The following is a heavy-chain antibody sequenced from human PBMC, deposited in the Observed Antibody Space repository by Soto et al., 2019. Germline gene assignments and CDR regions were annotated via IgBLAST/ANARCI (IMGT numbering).Heavy chain of an antibody. D-gene: IGHD6-6*01. Sequence: GGSLRLSCAASGFTFSSYSMNWVRQAPGKGLEWVSSISSSSSYIYYADSVKGRFTISRDNAKNSLYLQMNSLRAEDTAVYYCARADSLEYSSSSCDYWGQGTLVTVSS. CDR3: ARADSLEYSSSSCDY. CDR1: GFTFSSYS. J-gene: IGHJ4*02. CDR2: ISSSSSYI. V-gene: IGHV3-21*01.